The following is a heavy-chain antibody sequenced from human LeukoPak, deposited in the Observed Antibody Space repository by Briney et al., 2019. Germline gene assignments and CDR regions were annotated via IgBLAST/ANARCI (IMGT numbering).Heavy chain of an antibody. V-gene: IGHV3-23*01. J-gene: IGHJ4*02. CDR1: GLTFSSYA. CDR3: AKGSATHHLRYFDY. Sequence: GGSLRLSCAASGLTFSSYAMSWVRQAPGKGLEWVSAISASGGGTYDADSAKGRFTISRDNSKNTLYLQMNSLRAEDTAVYYCAKGSATHHLRYFDYWGQGTLVTVSS. CDR2: ISASGGGT.